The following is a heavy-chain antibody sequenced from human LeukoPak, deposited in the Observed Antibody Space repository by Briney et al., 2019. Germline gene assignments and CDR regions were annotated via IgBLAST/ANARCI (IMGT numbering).Heavy chain of an antibody. D-gene: IGHD3-10*01. CDR3: ASSAGSSPYNWFDP. V-gene: IGHV4-59*08. Sequence: TSETLSLTCTVSGGSISSYYWSWIRQPPGKGLEWIGYIYYSGSTNYNPSLKSRVTISVDTSKNQFSLKLSSVTAADTAVYYCASSAGSSPYNWFDPWGQGTLVTVSS. CDR1: GGSISSYY. CDR2: IYYSGST. J-gene: IGHJ5*02.